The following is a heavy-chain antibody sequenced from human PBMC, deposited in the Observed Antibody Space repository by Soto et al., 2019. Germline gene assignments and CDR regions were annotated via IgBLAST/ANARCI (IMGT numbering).Heavy chain of an antibody. Sequence: QVPLVQSGAEVKKPGASVKVSCKASGYTFTSYGISWVRQAPGQGLEWMGWISAYNGNTNYAQKLQGRVTMTTDTSTSTAYMELRSLRCDDTAVYYCARDEEGYSGYDFAGFYIWGQGTMVTVSS. J-gene: IGHJ3*02. CDR1: GYTFTSYG. CDR2: ISAYNGNT. CDR3: ARDEEGYSGYDFAGFYI. D-gene: IGHD5-12*01. V-gene: IGHV1-18*01.